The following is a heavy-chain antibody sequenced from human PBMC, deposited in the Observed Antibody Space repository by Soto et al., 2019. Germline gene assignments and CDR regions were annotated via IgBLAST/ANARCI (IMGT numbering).Heavy chain of an antibody. V-gene: IGHV5-10-1*01. D-gene: IGHD2-2*01. J-gene: IGHJ6*02. CDR3: ARLIYCSSTSCPYYYYGMDV. CDR2: IDPSDSYT. Sequence: ESLKISCKGSGYSFTSYWISWVRQMPGKGLEWMGRIDPSDSYTNYSPSFQGHVTISADKSISTAYLQWSSLKASDTAMYYCARLIYCSSTSCPYYYYGMDVWGQGTTVTVSS. CDR1: GYSFTSYW.